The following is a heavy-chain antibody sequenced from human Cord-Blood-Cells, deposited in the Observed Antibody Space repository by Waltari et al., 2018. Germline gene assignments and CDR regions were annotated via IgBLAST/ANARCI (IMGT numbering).Heavy chain of an antibody. V-gene: IGHV5-51*01. CDR1: GSSFTSYW. CDR3: ARGYCSSTSCPHPYYCDY. Sequence: EVQLVQSGAEVKKPGESLKISCKGSGSSFTSYWIGWVRQMPGQGLVWMGMIYPGDYYTRYSPSFQGQVTISADKSISTDYLQWRSLKASYTAMYYCARGYCSSTSCPHPYYCDYWGQGTLVTISS. D-gene: IGHD2-2*01. CDR2: IYPGDYYT. J-gene: IGHJ4*02.